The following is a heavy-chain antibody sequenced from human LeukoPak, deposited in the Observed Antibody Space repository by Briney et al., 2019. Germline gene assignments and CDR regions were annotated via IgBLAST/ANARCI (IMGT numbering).Heavy chain of an antibody. J-gene: IGHJ4*02. CDR3: AREDIPGRGTTILPY. Sequence: PSETLSLTCAVYGGSFSGYYWIWIRQPPGKGLEWIGEINHSGSTNYNPSLKSRVTMSVDTSKNQFSLHLSSVTAADTAVYYCAREDIPGRGTTILPYWGQGTLVTVSS. CDR1: GGSFSGYY. V-gene: IGHV4-34*01. CDR2: INHSGST. D-gene: IGHD2-15*01.